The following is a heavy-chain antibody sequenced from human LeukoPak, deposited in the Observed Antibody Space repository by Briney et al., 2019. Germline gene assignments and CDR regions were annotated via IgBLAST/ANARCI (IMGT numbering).Heavy chain of an antibody. D-gene: IGHD1-26*01. Sequence: TGGSLRLSCAASGFTFSSYSMNWVRQAPGKGLEWVSSISSSSSYIYYADSVKGRFTISRDNSKNTLYLQMNSLRAEDTAVYYCARCAWGTLNDWELLTFDYWGQGTLVTVSS. J-gene: IGHJ4*02. CDR3: ARCAWGTLNDWELLTFDY. CDR2: ISSSSSYI. V-gene: IGHV3-21*01. CDR1: GFTFSSYS.